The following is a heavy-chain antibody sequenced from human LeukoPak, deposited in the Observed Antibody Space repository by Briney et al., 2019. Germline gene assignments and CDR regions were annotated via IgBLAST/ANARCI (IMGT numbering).Heavy chain of an antibody. CDR3: AREGDYGDYSKSFYYMDV. D-gene: IGHD4-17*01. J-gene: IGHJ6*03. CDR2: IHTSENT. Sequence: PSETLSLTCTVSGGYIGSYYWSWIRQAAGKGLEWIGRIHTSENTDYNPSLKSRVTMSVDMSTRQFSLRLTSVTAAATAVYYCAREGDYGDYSKSFYYMDVWGKGTTVTVSS. CDR1: GGYIGSYY. V-gene: IGHV4-4*07.